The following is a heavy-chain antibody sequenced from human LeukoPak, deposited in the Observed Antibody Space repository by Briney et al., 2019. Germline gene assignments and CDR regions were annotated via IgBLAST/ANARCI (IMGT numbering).Heavy chain of an antibody. D-gene: IGHD5-12*01. CDR1: GYTFTGYY. CDR2: IYTSGST. CDR3: ARYHSGYDDY. J-gene: IGHJ4*02. V-gene: IGHV4-4*07. Sequence: SCKASGYTFTGYYMHWVRQAPGQGLEWIGRIYTSGSTDYNPSLKSRVTMSLDTSKNQFSLRLTSVTAADTAVYYCARYHSGYDDYWGQGTLVTVSS.